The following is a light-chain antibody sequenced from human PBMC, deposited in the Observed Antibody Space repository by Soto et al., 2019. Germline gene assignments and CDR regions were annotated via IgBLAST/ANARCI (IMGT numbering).Light chain of an antibody. CDR1: QNIVSW. J-gene: IGKJ2*01. Sequence: DIQMTQSPSTLSASVGDRVTITCRASQNIVSWLAWYQQKPGKAPKLLIYDASSLQSGVPSRFSGSGSGTACNPTPSILQPDDFATYYCQQYSSFPYTFGQGTKLQIK. V-gene: IGKV1-5*01. CDR2: DAS. CDR3: QQYSSFPYT.